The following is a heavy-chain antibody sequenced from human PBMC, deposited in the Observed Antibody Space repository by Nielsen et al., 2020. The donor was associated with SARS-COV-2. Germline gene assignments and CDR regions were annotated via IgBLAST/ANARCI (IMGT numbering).Heavy chain of an antibody. V-gene: IGHV1-46*01. CDR2: INPTNGGT. D-gene: IGHD3-10*01. Sequence: ASVKVSCKASGYTFTNNYMHWVRQAPGQGLEWMGLINPTNGGTTYAQKFLGTVTMTRDTSTSTVYMELFSLKSQDTAVYYCARDVGDSTGRYWFDPWGQGTLVTVSS. CDR1: GYTFTNNY. J-gene: IGHJ5*02. CDR3: ARDVGDSTGRYWFDP.